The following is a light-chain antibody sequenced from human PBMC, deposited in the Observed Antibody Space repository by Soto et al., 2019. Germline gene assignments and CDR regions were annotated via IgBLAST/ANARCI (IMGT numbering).Light chain of an antibody. Sequence: IELTQPPGTLSLSSGERATLSCRAIQSVSISYLSWYQQNPGQAPMLLDYGASGRATGIADRFSGSGSGTDFTLTISRLEPEDYAVYYCHQYGSSPLTFGGGTKVDIK. CDR1: QSVSISY. CDR3: HQYGSSPLT. CDR2: GAS. V-gene: IGKV3-20*01. J-gene: IGKJ4*01.